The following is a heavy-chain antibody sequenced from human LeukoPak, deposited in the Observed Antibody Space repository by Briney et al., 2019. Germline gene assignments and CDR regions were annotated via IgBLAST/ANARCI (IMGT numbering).Heavy chain of an antibody. CDR2: KYSGGNT. Sequence: GGSLRLFCAACGFIVCSIYVTCVRQPRGRGLECGSVKYSGGNTYHADSVKGRFTISRDNSKNTLYLQMNSLRAEDSAGYYGASRLRGDCSSTSCHGLGYWGQGTLVTVSS. V-gene: IGHV3-53*03. D-gene: IGHD2-2*01. J-gene: IGHJ4*02. CDR1: GFIVCSIY. CDR3: ASRLRGDCSSTSCHGLGY.